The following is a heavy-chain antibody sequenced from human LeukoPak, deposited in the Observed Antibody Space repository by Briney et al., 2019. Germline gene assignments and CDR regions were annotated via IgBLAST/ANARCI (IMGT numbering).Heavy chain of an antibody. V-gene: IGHV3-74*01. D-gene: IGHD5-24*01. CDR1: GFTFSSYW. CDR2: INSDGIST. Sequence: GGSLRLSCAASGFTFSSYWMHWVRHAPGKGLVWFSHINSDGISTGYVDSVKGRFTISRDNSKNTLYLQMNSLRAEDTAVYYCARDLSRDGYNYFDYWGQGTLVTVSS. J-gene: IGHJ4*02. CDR3: ARDLSRDGYNYFDY.